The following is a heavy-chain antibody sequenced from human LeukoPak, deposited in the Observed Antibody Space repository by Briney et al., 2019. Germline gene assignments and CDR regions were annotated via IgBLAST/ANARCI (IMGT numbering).Heavy chain of an antibody. V-gene: IGHV4-39*07. CDR2: IYYSGST. CDR3: AREEGSSSGFYYCYYYMDV. J-gene: IGHJ6*03. CDR1: GGSIGSSSYY. D-gene: IGHD6-6*01. Sequence: PSETLSLTCTVSGGSIGSSSYYWGWIRQPPGKGLEWIGSIYYSGSTYYNPSLKSRVTISVDTSKNQFSLKLSSVTAADTAVYYCAREEGSSSGFYYCYYYMDVWGKGTTVTVSS.